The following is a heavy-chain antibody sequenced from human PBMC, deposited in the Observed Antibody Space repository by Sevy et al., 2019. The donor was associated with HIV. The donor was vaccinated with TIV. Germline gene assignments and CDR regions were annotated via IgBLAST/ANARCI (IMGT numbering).Heavy chain of an antibody. Sequence: GGSLRLSCTVSGFPFKNAWMHWVRQAPGRGLEWVGRIKSKMDGRAAEYSAAVKGRFSISRDDSKNTVYLQMNSLKIEDTAVYYCSTPRLGASWDTFDIWGQGTMVTVSS. CDR1: GFPFKNAW. J-gene: IGHJ3*02. D-gene: IGHD1-26*01. V-gene: IGHV3-15*07. CDR3: STPRLGASWDTFDI. CDR2: IKSKMDGRAA.